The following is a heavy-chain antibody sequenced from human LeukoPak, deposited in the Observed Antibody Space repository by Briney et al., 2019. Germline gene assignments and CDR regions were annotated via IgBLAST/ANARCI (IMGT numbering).Heavy chain of an antibody. D-gene: IGHD3-16*01. CDR2: ITGSGGST. J-gene: IGHJ4*02. CDR1: GFTFSSYA. V-gene: IGHV3-23*01. Sequence: GGSLRLSCAASGFTFSSYAMSWVRQAPGKGLEWVSAITGSGGSTFYADSVKGRFTISRDNSKNTLYLQMNSLRAEDTAVYYCPGQKGDFDYWGQGTLVTVSP. CDR3: PGQKGDFDY.